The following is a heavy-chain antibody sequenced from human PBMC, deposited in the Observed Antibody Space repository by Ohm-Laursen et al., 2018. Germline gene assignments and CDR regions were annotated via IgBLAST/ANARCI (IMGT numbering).Heavy chain of an antibody. CDR3: ARAEYYHSTAFDI. Sequence: SVKASCKASGYIFTNYYKHWVRQAPGQGLEWMGGIIPIFDTANYAQKFQGRVTITADESTSTAYMELSSLRAEDTAVYYCARAEYYHSTAFDIWGQGTMVTVSS. CDR2: IIPIFDTA. CDR1: GYIFTNYY. D-gene: IGHD2-2*01. V-gene: IGHV1-69*13. J-gene: IGHJ3*02.